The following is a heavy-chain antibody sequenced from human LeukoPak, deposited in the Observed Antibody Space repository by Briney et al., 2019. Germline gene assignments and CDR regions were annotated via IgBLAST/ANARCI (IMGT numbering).Heavy chain of an antibody. CDR2: IYHSGST. V-gene: IGHV4-30-2*01. D-gene: IGHD2-15*01. CDR1: GGSISSGGYY. J-gene: IGHJ4*02. CDR3: ARGVWDIAVVVAATLDY. Sequence: SETLSLTCTVSGGSISSGGYYWSWIRQPPGKGLEWIGYIYHSGSTYYNPSLKSRVTISVDRSKNQFSLKLSSVTAADTAVYYCARGVWDIAVVVAATLDYWGQGTLVTVSS.